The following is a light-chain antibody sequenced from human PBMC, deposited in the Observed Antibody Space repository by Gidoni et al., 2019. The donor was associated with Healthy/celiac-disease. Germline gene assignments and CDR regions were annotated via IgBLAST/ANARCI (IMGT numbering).Light chain of an antibody. J-gene: IGKJ2*01. CDR1: QSLLHSNGYNY. V-gene: IGKV2-28*01. CDR3: MQAIQTPPT. CDR2: LGS. Sequence: DLVMTQSPLSLPVTPGEPASISCRSSQSLLHSNGYNYLDWYLQKPGQSPQLLIYLGSNRASGVPDRFSGRGSGTDFTLKISRVEAEDVGVYYCMQAIQTPPTFGQGIKLEIK.